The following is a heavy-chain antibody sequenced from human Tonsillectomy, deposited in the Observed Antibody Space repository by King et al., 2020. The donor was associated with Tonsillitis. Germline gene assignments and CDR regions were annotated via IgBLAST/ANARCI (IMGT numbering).Heavy chain of an antibody. CDR2: IRSKTDTGTT. CDR1: GFTFSDAW. J-gene: IGHJ4*02. V-gene: IGHV3-15*01. Sequence: VQLVESGGGLVKPGGSLRLSCAASGFTFSDAWMSWVRQAPGKGLELVGRIRSKTDTGTTDYAAPVNGRFTISRDDSKNTLYLQMNSLKTEDTAVYYCATDPLDYWGQGTLVTVSS. CDR3: ATDPLDY.